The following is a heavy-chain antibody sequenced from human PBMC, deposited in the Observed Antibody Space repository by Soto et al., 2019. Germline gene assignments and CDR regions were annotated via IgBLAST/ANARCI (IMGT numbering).Heavy chain of an antibody. CDR1: GFTFSSYS. D-gene: IGHD3-10*01. CDR2: FRTGGDDGTT. Sequence: GGSLRLSCAASGFTFSSYSMSWVRQAPGKGLEWVSGFRTGGDDGTTYYADSVKGRFTISRDNSKNTLFLQMNSLRAEDTAIYYCAKKVNSGPGSQYFDYWGQGTLVTVSS. CDR3: AKKVNSGPGSQYFDY. J-gene: IGHJ4*02. V-gene: IGHV3-23*01.